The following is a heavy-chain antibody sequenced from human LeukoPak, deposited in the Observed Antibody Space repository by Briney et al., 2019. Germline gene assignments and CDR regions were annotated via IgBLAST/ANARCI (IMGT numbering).Heavy chain of an antibody. J-gene: IGHJ2*01. CDR2: INPSGGST. CDR1: GGTFSSYA. CDR3: ARDRCSSPSCYSGDWYFDL. Sequence: ASVKVSCKASGGTFSSYAISWVRQAPGQGLEWMGIINPSGGSTSYAQKFQGRVTMTRDMSTSTVYMELSSLRSEDTAVYYCARDRCSSPSCYSGDWYFDLWGRGTLVTVSS. D-gene: IGHD2-2*01. V-gene: IGHV1-46*01.